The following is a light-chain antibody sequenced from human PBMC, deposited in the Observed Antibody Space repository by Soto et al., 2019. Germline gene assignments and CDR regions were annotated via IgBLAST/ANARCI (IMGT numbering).Light chain of an antibody. CDR2: EAS. Sequence: EIVLTQSPATLSLSPGERATLSCRASQSVSSYLAWYQQKPGQAPRLLIYEASNRATGIPARFSGSGFGTDFTLTISSLEPEDFAVYYCQQRYNWPPLTFGGGTKVEIK. CDR3: QQRYNWPPLT. J-gene: IGKJ4*01. CDR1: QSVSSY. V-gene: IGKV3-11*01.